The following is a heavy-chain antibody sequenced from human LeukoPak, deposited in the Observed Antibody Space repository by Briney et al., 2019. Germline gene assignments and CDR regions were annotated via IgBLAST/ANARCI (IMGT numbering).Heavy chain of an antibody. CDR2: MYYSGSA. Sequence: PSETLSLTCTVSGGSISSSSYYWGWIRQPPGKGLGWIGSMYYSGSAYYNPSLKSRVTISVGTSKNQFSLKLSSVTAADTAVYFCASFRDGYTLNFWGQGTLVTVSS. D-gene: IGHD5-24*01. J-gene: IGHJ4*02. CDR3: ASFRDGYTLNF. CDR1: GGSISSSSYY. V-gene: IGHV4-39*01.